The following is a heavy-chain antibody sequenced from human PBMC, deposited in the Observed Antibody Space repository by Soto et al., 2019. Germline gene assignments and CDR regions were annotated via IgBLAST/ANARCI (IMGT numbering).Heavy chain of an antibody. D-gene: IGHD3-10*01. CDR2: INPSGGST. CDR3: ARDLVTYYYGSGSYYDAFDI. Sequence: ASVKVSCKASGYTFTSYYMHWVRQAPGQGLEWMGIINPSGGSTSYAQKFQGRVTMTRDTSTSTVYMELSSLRSEDTAVYYCARDLVTYYYGSGSYYDAFDIWGQGTMVTVSS. V-gene: IGHV1-46*03. CDR1: GYTFTSYY. J-gene: IGHJ3*02.